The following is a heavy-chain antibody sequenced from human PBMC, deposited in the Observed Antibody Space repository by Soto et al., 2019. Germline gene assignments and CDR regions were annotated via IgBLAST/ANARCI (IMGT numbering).Heavy chain of an antibody. V-gene: IGHV4-34*01. Sequence: QVQLQQWGAGLLKPSETLSLTCAVYGGSFSGYYWSWIRQPPGKGLEWIGEINHSGSTNYNPSLKSRATTSVDTSKNQFSLKLSSVTAADTAVYYCARSRLTGTGLAGDYWGQGTLVTVSS. CDR2: INHSGST. CDR3: ARSRLTGTGLAGDY. J-gene: IGHJ4*02. D-gene: IGHD3-9*01. CDR1: GGSFSGYY.